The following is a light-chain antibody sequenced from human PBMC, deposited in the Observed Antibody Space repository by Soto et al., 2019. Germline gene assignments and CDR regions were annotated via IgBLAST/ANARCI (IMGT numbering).Light chain of an antibody. CDR3: SSYAGSNNFV. V-gene: IGLV2-8*01. CDR1: GSDIGAYIY. Sequence: QSALAQPPSASGSPGQSVTISCTGTGSDIGAYIYVSWYQQHPGKAPKLMISEVSRRPSGVPERFSGSKSGNTASLTVSGLQADDEAHYYCSSYAGSNNFVFGTGTKV. CDR2: EVS. J-gene: IGLJ1*01.